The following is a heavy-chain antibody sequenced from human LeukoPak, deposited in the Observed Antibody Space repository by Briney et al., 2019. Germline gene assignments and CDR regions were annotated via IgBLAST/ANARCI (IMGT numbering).Heavy chain of an antibody. V-gene: IGHV1-8*01. D-gene: IGHD6-13*01. J-gene: IGHJ5*02. CDR3: ARGTLSSSWYNGYNWSAP. CDR1: GYTFTSYD. CDR2: MNPNSGNT. Sequence: ASVKVSCKASGYTFTSYDINWVRQATGQRLGWMGWMNPNSGNTGYAQKFQGRVTMTRNTSISTAYMELSSLRSEDTAVYYCARGTLSSSWYNGYNWSAPWGQGTLVTVSS.